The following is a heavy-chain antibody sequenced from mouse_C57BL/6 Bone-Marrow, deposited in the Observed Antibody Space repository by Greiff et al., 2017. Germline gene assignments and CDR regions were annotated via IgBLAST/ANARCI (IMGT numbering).Heavy chain of an antibody. CDR2: IHPNSGST. J-gene: IGHJ4*01. V-gene: IGHV1-64*01. CDR1: GFTFTSYW. D-gene: IGHD1-1*01. Sequence: QVQLQQPGAELVKPGASVKLSCTASGFTFTSYWMHWVKQRPGQGLEWIGMIHPNSGSTNYNEKLKSKATLTVDKSSSPAYMQLSSLTSEDSAVYYSARENTTDGDYDMDYWGQGTSVTVSS. CDR3: ARENTTDGDYDMDY.